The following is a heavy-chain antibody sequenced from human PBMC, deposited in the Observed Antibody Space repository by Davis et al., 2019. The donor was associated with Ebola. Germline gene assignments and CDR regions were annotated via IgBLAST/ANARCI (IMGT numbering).Heavy chain of an antibody. J-gene: IGHJ6*02. Sequence: SETLSLTCAVYGGSFSGYYWSWIRQPPGKGLEWIGEINHSGSTNYNPSLKSRVTISVDTSKNQFSLKLSSVTAADTAVYYCAREVAAYYYDSSGYGRRGYGIDVWGQGTTVTVSS. D-gene: IGHD3-22*01. CDR2: INHSGST. CDR3: AREVAAYYYDSSGYGRRGYGIDV. CDR1: GGSFSGYY. V-gene: IGHV4-34*01.